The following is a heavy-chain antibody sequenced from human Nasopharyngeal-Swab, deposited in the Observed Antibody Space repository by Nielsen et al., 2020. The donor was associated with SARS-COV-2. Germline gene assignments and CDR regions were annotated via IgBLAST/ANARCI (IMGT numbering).Heavy chain of an antibody. CDR3: ARDHDDYVWGSYRYDAFDI. CDR1: GFTSTCYA. Sequence: SCAASGFTSTCYATSSARLFPLISFECSPDTLYAESNQYYADSVKGRFTISRDNSKNTLYLQMNSLRAEDTAVYYCARDHDDYVWGSYRYDAFDIWGQGTMVTVSS. D-gene: IGHD3-16*02. CDR2: TLYAESNQ. V-gene: IGHV3-30*16. J-gene: IGHJ3*02.